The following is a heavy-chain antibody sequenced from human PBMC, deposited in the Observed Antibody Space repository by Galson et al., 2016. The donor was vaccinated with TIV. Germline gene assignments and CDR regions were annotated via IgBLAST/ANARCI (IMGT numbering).Heavy chain of an antibody. D-gene: IGHD5-18*01. J-gene: IGHJ6*02. V-gene: IGHV1-69*13. CDR2: FIPLFGTA. CDR1: GDTFSSYP. Sequence: SVKVSCKASGDTFSSYPFNWVRQAPGQGLEWVGGFIPLFGTANYAQKLQGRVTISADESTSTLYMGVRSLRSEDTAVYYCAKDRNTAMDTYHYYYGMDVWGQGTTVIVSS. CDR3: AKDRNTAMDTYHYYYGMDV.